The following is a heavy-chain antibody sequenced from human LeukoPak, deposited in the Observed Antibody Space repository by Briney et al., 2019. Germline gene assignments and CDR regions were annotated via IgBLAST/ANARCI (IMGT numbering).Heavy chain of an antibody. CDR2: ISSSDDST. J-gene: IGHJ4*02. Sequence: GGSLRLSCAASGFTFSSYAMSWVRQAPGKGLEWVSGISSSDDSTYYADSVKGRFTISRDNYINTLYLQMNSLRPEDMATFYCARGRETYNFDYWGQGTLVTVSS. D-gene: IGHD5-18*01. V-gene: IGHV3-23*01. CDR3: ARGRETYNFDY. CDR1: GFTFSSYA.